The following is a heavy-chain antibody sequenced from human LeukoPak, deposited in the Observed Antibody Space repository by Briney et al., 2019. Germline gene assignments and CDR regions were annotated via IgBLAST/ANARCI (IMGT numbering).Heavy chain of an antibody. D-gene: IGHD6-19*01. CDR1: GGTFSSYA. Sequence: ASVKVSCKASGGTFSSYAISWVRQAPGQGLEWMGGIIPIFGTANYAQKFQGRVTITADESTSTAYMELSSLRSEDTAVYYCATGLDSSHYYGMDVWGQGTTVTVSS. CDR3: ATGLDSSHYYGMDV. CDR2: IIPIFGTA. J-gene: IGHJ6*02. V-gene: IGHV1-69*13.